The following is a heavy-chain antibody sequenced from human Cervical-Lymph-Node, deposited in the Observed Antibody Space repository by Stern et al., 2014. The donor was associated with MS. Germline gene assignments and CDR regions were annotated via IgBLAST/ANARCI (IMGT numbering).Heavy chain of an antibody. Sequence: QVTLRESGPTLVKPTQTLTLTCTFSGFSLNTVGVGVGWIRQPPGKALQWLGIIYWDDDTRYSPALRRMITITKETPTNQVVLTMTNVDPVDTATYYCAHVIYPTYRGFYFFDYWGQGTLVTVSS. J-gene: IGHJ4*02. CDR3: AHVIYPTYRGFYFFDY. D-gene: IGHD5-18*01. CDR2: IYWDDDT. CDR1: GFSLNTVGVG. V-gene: IGHV2-5*02.